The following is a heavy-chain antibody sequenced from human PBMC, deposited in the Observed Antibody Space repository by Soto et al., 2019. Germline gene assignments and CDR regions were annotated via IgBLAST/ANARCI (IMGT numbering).Heavy chain of an antibody. CDR2: MIPIFGTA. CDR3: ASVDPMQAGIDY. V-gene: IGHV1-69*13. D-gene: IGHD3-10*01. Sequence: GASVKVSCKASGGTFSSYAISWVRQAPGQGLEWKGWMIPIFGTANYAQKLPGRVTIPADESTRTAYIELSMIRSEDTAVYYCASVDPMQAGIDYWGQGTLVTVSS. CDR1: GGTFSSYA. J-gene: IGHJ4*02.